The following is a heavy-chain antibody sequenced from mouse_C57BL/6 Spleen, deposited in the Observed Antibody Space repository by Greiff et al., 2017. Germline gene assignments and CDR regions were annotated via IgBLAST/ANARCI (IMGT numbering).Heavy chain of an antibody. D-gene: IGHD2-5*01. CDR3: ARKDSNYVDYAMDY. V-gene: IGHV2-2*01. CDR2: IWSGGST. CDR1: GFSLTSYG. J-gene: IGHJ4*01. Sequence: QVQLKESGPGLVQPSQSLSITCTVSGFSLTSYGVHWVRQSPGKGLEWLGVIWSGGSTDYNAAFISRLSISKDNSKSQVFFKMNSLQADDTAIYYCARKDSNYVDYAMDYWGQGTSVTVSS.